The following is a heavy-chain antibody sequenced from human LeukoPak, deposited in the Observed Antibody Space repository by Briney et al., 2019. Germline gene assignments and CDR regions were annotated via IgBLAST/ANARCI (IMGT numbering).Heavy chain of an antibody. J-gene: IGHJ4*02. V-gene: IGHV1-2*06. CDR2: INPNSGGT. CDR3: ASLAVAAPDYDY. CDR1: GYTFTGYY. Sequence: ASVKVSCKASGYTFTGYYMHWVRQAPGQGLEWMGRINPNSGGTNYAQKFQGRVTMTRDTSISTAYMELSRLRSDDTAVYYYASLAVAAPDYDYWGQGTQVTVSS. D-gene: IGHD6-19*01.